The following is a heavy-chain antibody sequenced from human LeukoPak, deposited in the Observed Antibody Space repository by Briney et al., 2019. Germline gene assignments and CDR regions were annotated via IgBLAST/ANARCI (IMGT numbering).Heavy chain of an antibody. CDR3: AREVKWETYSYYFDY. D-gene: IGHD1-26*01. Sequence: PGGSLRLSCAASGFTFSSYWMSWVRQAPGKGLEWVANIKQDGSEKYYVDSVKGRFTISRDNAKKSLYLQMNSLRAEDTAVYCCAREVKWETYSYYFDYWGQGTLVTVSS. CDR2: IKQDGSEK. V-gene: IGHV3-7*01. CDR1: GFTFSSYW. J-gene: IGHJ4*02.